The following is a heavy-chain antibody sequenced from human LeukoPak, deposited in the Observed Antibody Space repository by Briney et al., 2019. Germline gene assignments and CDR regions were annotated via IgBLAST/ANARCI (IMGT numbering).Heavy chain of an antibody. V-gene: IGHV1-18*01. J-gene: IGHJ4*02. Sequence: GASVKVSCKASGYTFTSYGISWVRQAPGQGLEWMGWISAYNGNTNYAQKLQGRVTMTTDTSTSTAYMELRSLRSDDTAVYYCARDGPAYYYDSSGYYYEDYWGQGTLVTVSS. CDR1: GYTFTSYG. D-gene: IGHD3-22*01. CDR2: ISAYNGNT. CDR3: ARDGPAYYYDSSGYYYEDY.